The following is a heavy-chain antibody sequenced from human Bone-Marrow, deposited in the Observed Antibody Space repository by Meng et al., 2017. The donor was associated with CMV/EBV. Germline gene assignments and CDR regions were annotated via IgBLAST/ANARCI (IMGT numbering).Heavy chain of an antibody. D-gene: IGHD2-2*01. Sequence: SGYTFTSYGISWVRQAPGQGLEWMGWISAYNGNTNYAQKLQGRVTMTTDTSTSTAYMELSRLRSDDTAVYYCARLFCSSTSCYLYFDYWGQGTLVTVSS. CDR1: GYTFTSYG. CDR3: ARLFCSSTSCYLYFDY. J-gene: IGHJ4*02. CDR2: ISAYNGNT. V-gene: IGHV1-18*01.